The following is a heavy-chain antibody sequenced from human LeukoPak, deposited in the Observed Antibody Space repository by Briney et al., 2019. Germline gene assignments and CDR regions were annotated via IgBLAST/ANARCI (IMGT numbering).Heavy chain of an antibody. CDR1: GFTFSSFD. CDR3: ARGPPRGKYYYMDV. Sequence: GGSLRLSGAASGFTFSSFDMHWVRQPTGQGLEWVSTIGTASDTYYPGSVEGRFTLSRDNAKNSLYLQMNSLTAGDTAVYYCARGPPRGKYYYMDVWGKGTTVTVSS. CDR2: IGTASDT. J-gene: IGHJ6*03. D-gene: IGHD1-1*01. V-gene: IGHV3-13*01.